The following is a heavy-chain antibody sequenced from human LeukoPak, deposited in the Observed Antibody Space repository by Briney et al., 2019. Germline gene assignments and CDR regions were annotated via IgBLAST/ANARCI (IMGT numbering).Heavy chain of an antibody. D-gene: IGHD2-15*01. Sequence: GASLQISCKGSGYSFTSYWIGWVRQLPGKGLEWMGIIYPGDSDTRYSPSFQGQVTISADKSISTAYLQWSSLKASDTAMYYCARLKYCSGGSCYSAGDYWGQGTLVTVSS. V-gene: IGHV5-51*01. CDR3: ARLKYCSGGSCYSAGDY. CDR2: IYPGDSDT. CDR1: GYSFTSYW. J-gene: IGHJ4*02.